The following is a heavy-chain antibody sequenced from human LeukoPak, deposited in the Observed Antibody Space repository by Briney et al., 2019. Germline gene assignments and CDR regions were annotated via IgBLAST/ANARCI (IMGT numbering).Heavy chain of an antibody. CDR2: INPNTGDS. D-gene: IGHD1-7*01. J-gene: IGHJ4*02. Sequence: GASVKVSCKASGYTFIDFYIHWVRQAPGQGLEWMGRINPNTGDSNFAQSFEGRVTMTRDTSISTAYMEVNRLRSDDTAVYYCARELPATPYWELDLWRQGPLVTVSS. V-gene: IGHV1-2*06. CDR1: GYTFIDFY. CDR3: ARELPATPYWELDL.